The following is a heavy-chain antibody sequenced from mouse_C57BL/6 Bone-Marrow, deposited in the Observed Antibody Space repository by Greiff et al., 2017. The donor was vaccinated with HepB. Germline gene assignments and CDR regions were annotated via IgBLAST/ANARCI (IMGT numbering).Heavy chain of an antibody. CDR3: ARYSSSNWYFDV. J-gene: IGHJ1*03. D-gene: IGHD1-1*01. V-gene: IGHV7-3*01. Sequence: DVKLQESGGGLVQPGGSLSLSCAASGFTFTDYHMSWVRQPPGKALEWLGFIRNKANGYTTEYSASVKGRFTISRDNSQSILYLQMNALRAEDSATYYCARYSSSNWYFDVWGTGTTVTVSS. CDR2: IRNKANGYTT. CDR1: GFTFTDYH.